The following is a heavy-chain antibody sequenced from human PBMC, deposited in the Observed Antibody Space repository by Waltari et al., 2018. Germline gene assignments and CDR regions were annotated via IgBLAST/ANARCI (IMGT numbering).Heavy chain of an antibody. Sequence: QVQLVQSGAEVKKPGASVKVSCTASGYTFTGYYMHWVRQAPGQGLEWMGRINPNSGGTNYAQKFQGRVTMTRDTSISTAYMELSRLRSDDTAVYYCARNPYSSGWEPFDYWGQGTLVTVSS. D-gene: IGHD6-19*01. CDR2: INPNSGGT. V-gene: IGHV1-2*06. CDR3: ARNPYSSGWEPFDY. J-gene: IGHJ4*02. CDR1: GYTFTGYY.